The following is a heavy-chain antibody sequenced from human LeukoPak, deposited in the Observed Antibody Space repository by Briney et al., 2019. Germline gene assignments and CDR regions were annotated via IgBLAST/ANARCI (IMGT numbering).Heavy chain of an antibody. J-gene: IGHJ4*02. D-gene: IGHD3-22*01. CDR1: GFTFDDYY. CDR2: ISASGSVQ. CDR3: ARSMILTCEDY. V-gene: IGHV3-11*04. Sequence: GGSLRLSCTASGFTFDDYYMGWIRQAPGKGLDYISYISASGSVQYYTDSVEGRFTVSRDNARNSIFLEMNSLRVEDTAVYYCARSMILTCEDYWGQGTLVTVSS.